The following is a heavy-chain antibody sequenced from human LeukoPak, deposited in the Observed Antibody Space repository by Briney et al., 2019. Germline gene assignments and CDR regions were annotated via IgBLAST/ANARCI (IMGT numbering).Heavy chain of an antibody. CDR3: VRLGTSGSRHSDN. CDR1: GYSFTSYW. D-gene: IGHD3-10*01. J-gene: IGHJ4*02. Sequence: GESLKIYCQGSGYSFTSYWIGWVHQLPGQGLEWMGIMYPQDSDIRYSPSFQVQVIISADKCINTAYLQWRSLKASDTAMYYSVRLGTSGSRHSDNWGQGTLITVSS. CDR2: MYPQDSDI. V-gene: IGHV5-51*07.